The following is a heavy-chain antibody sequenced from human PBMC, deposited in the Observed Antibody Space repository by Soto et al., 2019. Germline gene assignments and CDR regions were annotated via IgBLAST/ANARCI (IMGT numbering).Heavy chain of an antibody. D-gene: IGHD2-8*02. V-gene: IGHV3-33*01. Sequence: RWHRKAPGEGREWVAVIWYDGSNKYYADSVKGRFTNTRANSKNTLYLQMNSLRAEDPAVYYCARVWWLTKALKHYSCMVAACQRTPVYDS. CDR2: IWYDGSNK. CDR3: ARVWWLTKALKHYSCMVAACQRTPVYDS. J-gene: IGHJ5*01.